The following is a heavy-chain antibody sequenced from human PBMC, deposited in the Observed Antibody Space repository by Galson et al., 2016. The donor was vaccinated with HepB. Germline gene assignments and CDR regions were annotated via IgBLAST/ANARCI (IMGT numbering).Heavy chain of an antibody. D-gene: IGHD1-26*01. CDR3: ARGSVFVWETPVY. Sequence: TLSLTCAVSDGSISSGNYYWSWLRQPAGKGLEWIGRIRVSRDTDYNPSLKSRVTISADTSKNHFSLKLTSVTAADAAVYYCARGSVFVWETPVYWGQGTLVTVSS. CDR1: DGSISSGNYY. CDR2: IRVSRDT. J-gene: IGHJ4*02. V-gene: IGHV4-61*02.